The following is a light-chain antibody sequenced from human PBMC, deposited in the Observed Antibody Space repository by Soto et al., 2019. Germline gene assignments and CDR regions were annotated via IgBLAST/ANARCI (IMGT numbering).Light chain of an antibody. CDR3: CSYATPRL. CDR1: SSDVGSYDL. CDR2: EVS. Sequence: QSVLIQPASVSGSPGQSITIFCTGTSSDVGSYDLVSWYQQHPDKAPKLLLFEVSKRPSGVSIRFSGSKSGNTASLTISGLQPEDEADYYCCSYATPRLFGGGTKLTVL. V-gene: IGLV2-23*02. J-gene: IGLJ2*01.